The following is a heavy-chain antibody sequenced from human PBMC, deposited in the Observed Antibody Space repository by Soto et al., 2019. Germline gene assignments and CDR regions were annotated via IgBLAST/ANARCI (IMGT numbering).Heavy chain of an antibody. Sequence: QVQLVQAGAEVKKPGASVKVSCKASGYTFTSYGISWVRQAPGQGLEWMGWISAYNGNTNYAQKLQGRVTMTTDTATSTDYMELRSLRSDDTAVYYCARDAGVSGELYYWGQGTLVTVSS. D-gene: IGHD3-16*01. CDR1: GYTFTSYG. V-gene: IGHV1-18*01. J-gene: IGHJ4*02. CDR3: ARDAGVSGELYY. CDR2: ISAYNGNT.